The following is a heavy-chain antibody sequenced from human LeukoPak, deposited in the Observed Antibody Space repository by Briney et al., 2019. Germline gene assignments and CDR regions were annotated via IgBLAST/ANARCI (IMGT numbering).Heavy chain of an antibody. D-gene: IGHD3-16*01. CDR3: ARRIEGGIHPSRFDY. Sequence: NPSETLSLTCTVSGGSISSSSYYWGWIRQPPGKGLEWIGSIYYSGSTYYNPSLKSRVTISVDTSKNQFSLKLSSVTAADTAVYYCARRIEGGIHPSRFDYWGQGTLVTVSS. CDR2: IYYSGST. CDR1: GGSISSSSYY. V-gene: IGHV4-39*07. J-gene: IGHJ4*02.